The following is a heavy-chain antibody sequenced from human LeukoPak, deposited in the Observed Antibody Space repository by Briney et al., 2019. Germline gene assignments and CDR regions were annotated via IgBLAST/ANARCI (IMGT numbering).Heavy chain of an antibody. CDR1: GYSISSGFH. CDR3: AKKIAVAGTGY. D-gene: IGHD6-19*01. V-gene: IGHV4-38-2*01. CDR2: IYHSGST. J-gene: IGHJ4*02. Sequence: SETLSLTCAVSGYSISSGFHWAWVRQTPGKGLEWIGSIYHSGSTYHNPSLKSRVTISVDMSKNQFSLKLSSLTAADTAVYYCAKKIAVAGTGYWGQGTLVTVPS.